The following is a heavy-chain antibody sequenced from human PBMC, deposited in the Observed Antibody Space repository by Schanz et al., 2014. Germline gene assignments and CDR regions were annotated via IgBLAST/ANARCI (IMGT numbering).Heavy chain of an antibody. CDR3: ARAARRTRVVPLYFDY. CDR1: GGSFSGYY. V-gene: IGHV4-34*01. CDR2: INHGGST. J-gene: IGHJ4*02. Sequence: QVQLQQWGAGLLKPSETLSLTCAVYGGSFSGYYWSWIRQPPGKGLEWIAEINHGGSTNYNPSLKSRFTISVDTSKNQFSLNLRSVTAADTAVYYCARAARRTRVVPLYFDYWGQGTLVTVSS. D-gene: IGHD2-2*01.